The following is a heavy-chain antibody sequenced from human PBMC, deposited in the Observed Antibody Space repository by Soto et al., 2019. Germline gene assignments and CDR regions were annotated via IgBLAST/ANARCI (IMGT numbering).Heavy chain of an antibody. D-gene: IGHD3-16*02. J-gene: IGHJ4*02. CDR1: GFTFSDYY. CDR3: ARWIDYIWGSYRCTAYYFDY. V-gene: IGHV3-11*01. Sequence: PGESLRLSCAASGFTFSDYYMSWIRQAPGKGLEWVSYISSSGSTIYYADSVKGRFTISRDNAKNSLYLQMNSLRAEDTAVYYCARWIDYIWGSYRCTAYYFDYWGQGT. CDR2: ISSSGSTI.